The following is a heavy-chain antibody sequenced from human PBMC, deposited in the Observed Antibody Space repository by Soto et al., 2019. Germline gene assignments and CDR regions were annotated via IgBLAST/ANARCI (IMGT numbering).Heavy chain of an antibody. CDR3: ARDPTRVAALLDGLGWFDP. J-gene: IGHJ5*02. CDR1: GFTFSSYS. D-gene: IGHD6-6*01. CDR2: ISSSSSYI. Sequence: GGSLRLSCAASGFTFSSYSMNWVRQAPGKGLEWVSSISSSSSYIYYADSVRGRFTISRDNAKNSVYLQMNSLRAEDTAVYYCARDPTRVAALLDGLGWFDPWGQGTLVTVSS. V-gene: IGHV3-21*01.